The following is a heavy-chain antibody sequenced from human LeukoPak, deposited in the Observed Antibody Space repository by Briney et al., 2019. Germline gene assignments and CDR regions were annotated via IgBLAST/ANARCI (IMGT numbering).Heavy chain of an antibody. Sequence: GGSLRLSCAASGFTLSSYGMHWVRQAPGKGLEWVAVISYDGSNKYYADSVKGRFTISRDNPKNTVYLQMNSLRVEDRAVYYCAKDRGLVADYFDYWGQGTLVTVSS. CDR3: AKDRGLVADYFDY. CDR1: GFTLSSYG. D-gene: IGHD2-15*01. V-gene: IGHV3-30*18. CDR2: ISYDGSNK. J-gene: IGHJ4*02.